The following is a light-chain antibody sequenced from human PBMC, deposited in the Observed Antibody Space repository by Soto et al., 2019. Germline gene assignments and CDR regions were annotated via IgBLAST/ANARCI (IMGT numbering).Light chain of an antibody. CDR1: RSDVGAYNY. V-gene: IGLV2-14*01. J-gene: IGLJ2*01. Sequence: QSVLTQPASVSGSPGQSIAISCTGTRSDVGAYNYVSWYQQHPGKAPKLMIYEVTNRPSGVSNRFSGFKSDNTASLTISGLQAEDEADYYCSSYTGFSTVIFGGGTKLTVL. CDR2: EVT. CDR3: SSYTGFSTVI.